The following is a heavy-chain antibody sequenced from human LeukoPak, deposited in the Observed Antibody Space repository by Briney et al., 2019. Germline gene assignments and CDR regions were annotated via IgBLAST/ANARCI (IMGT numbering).Heavy chain of an antibody. CDR2: IYYSGST. CDR1: GDSIINSDYY. J-gene: IGHJ4*02. Sequence: PSETLSLTCTVSGDSIINSDYYWGWIRQPPGKGLQWIGSIYYSGSTYYNPSLKSRVTISVDTSKNQFSLKLSSVTAADTAVYYCARGYDWDNLFDYWGQGTLVTVSS. CDR3: ARGYDWDNLFDY. V-gene: IGHV4-39*07. D-gene: IGHD5-12*01.